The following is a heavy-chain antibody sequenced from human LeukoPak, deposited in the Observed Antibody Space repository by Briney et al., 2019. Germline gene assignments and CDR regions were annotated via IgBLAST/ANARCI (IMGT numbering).Heavy chain of an antibody. V-gene: IGHV1-2*06. J-gene: IGHJ4*02. CDR1: GYTFTGYY. CDR2: INPNSGGT. CDR3: ARDPGRRYSNYEDS. Sequence: ASVKVSCKASGYTFTGYYMHWVRQAPGQGLEWMGRINPNSGGTNYAQKFQGRVTMTRDTAISTAYMELSRLRSDDTAVYYCARDPGRRYSNYEDSWGQGTLVTVSS. D-gene: IGHD4-11*01.